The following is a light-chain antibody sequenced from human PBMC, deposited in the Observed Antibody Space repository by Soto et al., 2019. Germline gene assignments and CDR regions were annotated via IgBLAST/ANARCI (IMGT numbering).Light chain of an antibody. Sequence: QSALTQPASVSGSPGQSITISCTGTSSDVGSYNLVSWYQQHPGKAPKLMLYEGSKRPSGVSNRFSGSKSGNTASLTISGLLAEDEADHYCCSYAGSSTLVFGGGTKLTVL. CDR3: CSYAGSSTLV. CDR1: SSDVGSYNL. CDR2: EGS. V-gene: IGLV2-23*01. J-gene: IGLJ2*01.